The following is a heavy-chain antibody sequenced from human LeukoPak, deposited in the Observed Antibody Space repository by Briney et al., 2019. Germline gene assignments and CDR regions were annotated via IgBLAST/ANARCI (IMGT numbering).Heavy chain of an antibody. CDR2: IYPGDSDT. V-gene: IGHV5-51*01. CDR3: GRIPAAGSLKGSFDI. J-gene: IGHJ3*02. Sequence: GESLKISCKGSGYSFTSYWIGWVRQMPGKGLEWMGIIYPGDSDTRYSPSFQGQVTISADKSISTAYLQWSSLKASDSAMYYCGRIPAAGSLKGSFDIWGQGAMVTVSS. CDR1: GYSFTSYW. D-gene: IGHD6-13*01.